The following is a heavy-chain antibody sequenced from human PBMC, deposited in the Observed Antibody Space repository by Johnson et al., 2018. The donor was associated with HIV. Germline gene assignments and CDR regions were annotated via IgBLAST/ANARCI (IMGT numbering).Heavy chain of an antibody. V-gene: IGHV3-23*04. CDR1: GFTFSSYA. CDR2: ISGSGGST. Sequence: ELLVESGGGLVQPGGSLRLSCAASGFTFSSYAMSWVRQAPGKGLEWVSAISGSGGSTYYADSVKGRFTISRDNSKNTLYLHMNSLRTVDMPVYYCASANWNPAGAFDIWGPGTMVTVSS. CDR3: ASANWNPAGAFDI. J-gene: IGHJ3*02. D-gene: IGHD1-1*01.